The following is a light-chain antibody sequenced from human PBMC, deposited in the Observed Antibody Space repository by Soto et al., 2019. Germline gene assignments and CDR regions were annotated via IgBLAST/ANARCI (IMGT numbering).Light chain of an antibody. Sequence: QSVLTQPASVSGSPGQSITMSCTGTSDDVGGYNYVSWYQQHPGEVPKLVIFEVSNRPSGVSNRFSGSKSGNTASLTISELQAEDEADYYCSSYSSSPSYVFGTGTKLTVL. V-gene: IGLV2-14*01. CDR1: SDDVGGYNY. CDR3: SSYSSSPSYV. CDR2: EVS. J-gene: IGLJ1*01.